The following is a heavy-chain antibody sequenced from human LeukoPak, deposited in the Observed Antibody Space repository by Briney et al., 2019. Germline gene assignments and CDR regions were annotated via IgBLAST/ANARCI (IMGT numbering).Heavy chain of an antibody. V-gene: IGHV3-74*01. Sequence: GGSLRLSCAASGFTFSSHWMHWVRQAPGKGLVWVSHIKSDGSGTSYADSVKGRFTISRDNAKNTLYLQMNSLRAEDTSIYYCARALGYWGQGTLVTVSS. CDR1: GFTFSSHW. J-gene: IGHJ4*02. CDR2: IKSDGSGT. CDR3: ARALGY.